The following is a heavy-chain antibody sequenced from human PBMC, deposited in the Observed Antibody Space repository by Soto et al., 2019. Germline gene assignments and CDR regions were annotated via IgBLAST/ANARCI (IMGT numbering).Heavy chain of an antibody. CDR3: ARLRAGSHQYYYYYMDV. CDR1: GGSISSSSYY. J-gene: IGHJ6*03. V-gene: IGHV4-39*01. Sequence: SETLSLTCTVSGGSISSSSYYWGWIRQPPGKGLEWVGSIYYSGSTYYNPSLKSRVTISVDTSKNQFSLKLSSVTAADTAVYYCARLRAGSHQYYYYYMDVWGKGTTVTVSS. D-gene: IGHD6-13*01. CDR2: IYYSGST.